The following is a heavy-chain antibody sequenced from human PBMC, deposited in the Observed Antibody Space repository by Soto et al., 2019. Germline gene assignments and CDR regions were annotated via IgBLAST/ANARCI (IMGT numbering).Heavy chain of an antibody. Sequence: SETLSLTCTVSGGSISSYYWSWIRQPPGKGLEWIGYIYYSGSTNYNPSLKSRVTISVDTSKNQFSLKLSSVTAADTAVYYCARSVVVPAAMLNYYYYYMDVWGKGTTVTVSS. J-gene: IGHJ6*03. CDR3: ARSVVVPAAMLNYYYYYMDV. CDR2: IYYSGST. V-gene: IGHV4-59*01. CDR1: GGSISSYY. D-gene: IGHD2-2*01.